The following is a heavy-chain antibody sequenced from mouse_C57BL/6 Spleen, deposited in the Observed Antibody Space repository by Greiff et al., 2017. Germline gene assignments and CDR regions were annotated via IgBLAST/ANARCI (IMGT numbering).Heavy chain of an antibody. J-gene: IGHJ4*01. Sequence: QVQLQASGAELARPGASVKMSCKASGYTFTSYTMHWVKQRPGQGLEWIGYINPKRGYTKYNQKFKDKATLTADKSSSTAYMQLRSLTSEDAAVYYCARAFAGDAIDYWGQGTSVTVSS. CDR3: ARAFAGDAIDY. CDR2: INPKRGYT. V-gene: IGHV1-4*01. CDR1: GYTFTSYT.